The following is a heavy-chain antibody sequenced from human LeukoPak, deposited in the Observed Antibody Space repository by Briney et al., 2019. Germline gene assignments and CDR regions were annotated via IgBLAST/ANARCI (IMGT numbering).Heavy chain of an antibody. CDR3: AKDLMPAAPTRFDF. V-gene: IGHV3-23*01. J-gene: IGHJ4*02. CDR1: GFXFSSYA. Sequence: GGSLRLSCAASGFXFSSYAISWVRQAPGKGLEWLSAIRSTGINTYYADSVKGRFTISRDNSKNTLFLQMNSLRAEDTAVYYCAKDLMPAAPTRFDFWGQGTLVTVSS. D-gene: IGHD2-2*01. CDR2: IRSTGINT.